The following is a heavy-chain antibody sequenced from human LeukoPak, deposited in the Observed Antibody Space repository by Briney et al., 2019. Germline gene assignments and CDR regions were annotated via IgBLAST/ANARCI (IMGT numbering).Heavy chain of an antibody. Sequence: GGSLRLSCAASGFTFSNYGMHWVRQAPGKGLEWVAVIWYDGSNKYYADSVEGRFTISRDNSKIILYLQINSLRAEDTAVYYCARDASDTAMVGYFQHWGQGTLVTVSS. J-gene: IGHJ1*01. CDR2: IWYDGSNK. CDR3: ARDASDTAMVGYFQH. CDR1: GFTFSNYG. V-gene: IGHV3-33*01. D-gene: IGHD5-18*01.